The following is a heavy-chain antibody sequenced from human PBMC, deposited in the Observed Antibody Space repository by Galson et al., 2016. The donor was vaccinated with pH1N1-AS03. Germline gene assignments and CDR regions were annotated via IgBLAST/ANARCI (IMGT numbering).Heavy chain of an antibody. D-gene: IGHD1-26*01. J-gene: IGHJ4*02. Sequence: SLRLSCAAPGFTFRSYWMSWVRQAPGKGLEWVANIKEDGSEKYFVASVKGRFTISRDNAKNSLYLQMNSLRAEDTAVYYCARSIVGRFTYYLDKWGQGTLVTVSS. CDR3: ARSIVGRFTYYLDK. V-gene: IGHV3-7*01. CDR1: GFTFRSYW. CDR2: IKEDGSEK.